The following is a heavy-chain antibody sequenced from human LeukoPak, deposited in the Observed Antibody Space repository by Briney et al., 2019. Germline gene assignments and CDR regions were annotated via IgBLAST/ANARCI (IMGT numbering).Heavy chain of an antibody. D-gene: IGHD5-18*01. CDR3: ARDYGYSYGFGP. CDR1: GASITSNNHY. Sequence: SETLSLTCTVSGASITSNNHYWGWIRQPPGKGLEWIGNIYYSGITYYNLSLKSRAIMSVDTSKNQFSLKLSSVTAADTAVYFCARDYGYSYGFGPWGQGTLVTVSS. V-gene: IGHV4-39*07. CDR2: IYYSGIT. J-gene: IGHJ5*02.